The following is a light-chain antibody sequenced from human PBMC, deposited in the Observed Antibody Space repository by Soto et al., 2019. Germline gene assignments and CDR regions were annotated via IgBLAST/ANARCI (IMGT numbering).Light chain of an antibody. CDR3: QQYGPPCT. V-gene: IGKV3-20*01. CDR1: QSVSSSY. J-gene: IGKJ2*02. Sequence: EIVLTQSPGTLSLSPGESATLSCRASQSVSSSYLAWYQQKPGQAPRLLIYGASSRATGIPDRFSGSGSGTDFTLTISRLEPEDFAVYYCQQYGPPCTFGQGTKLEIK. CDR2: GAS.